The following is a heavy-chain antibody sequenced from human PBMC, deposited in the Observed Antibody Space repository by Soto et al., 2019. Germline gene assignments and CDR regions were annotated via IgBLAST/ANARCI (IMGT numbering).Heavy chain of an antibody. V-gene: IGHV3-7*03. Sequence: GGSLRLSCAASGFTFSSYWMSWVRQAPGKGLEWVANVKPDGSEKYYVDSVKGRFTSSRDNAKNSLYLQMNSLRAEDTAVYYCTPYFWRGISSPDRMDVWGQGTTVTVSS. CDR1: GFTFSSYW. D-gene: IGHD3-3*01. J-gene: IGHJ6*02. CDR3: TPYFWRGISSPDRMDV. CDR2: VKPDGSEK.